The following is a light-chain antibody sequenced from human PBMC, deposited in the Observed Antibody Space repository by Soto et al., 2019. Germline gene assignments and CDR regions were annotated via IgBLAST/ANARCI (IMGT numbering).Light chain of an antibody. CDR1: QSFRGL. V-gene: IGKV3-11*01. Sequence: EVVLTRSPFTLSLSPLQRATLSCRASQSFRGLLAWYQQKPGQAPRLLIYDAYNRATGIPPRFSGSGSGTDFTLTISSLEPEDSAVYYCQQRHMWPITFGQGTRLETK. CDR2: DAY. J-gene: IGKJ5*01. CDR3: QQRHMWPIT.